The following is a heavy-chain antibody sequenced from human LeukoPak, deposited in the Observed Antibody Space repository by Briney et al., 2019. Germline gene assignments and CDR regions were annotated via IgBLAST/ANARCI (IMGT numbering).Heavy chain of an antibody. Sequence: ASVKVSCKASGGTVTSYAMRWVGQAPGQGLEGMGGSIPIIGTANYAQKFQGRVTITADESTSTAYMELSSLRSEDTAVYYCARDREEGHIVVADDAFDIWGQGTMVTVSS. CDR1: GGTVTSYA. V-gene: IGHV1-69*13. D-gene: IGHD2-21*01. J-gene: IGHJ3*02. CDR3: ARDREEGHIVVADDAFDI. CDR2: SIPIIGTA.